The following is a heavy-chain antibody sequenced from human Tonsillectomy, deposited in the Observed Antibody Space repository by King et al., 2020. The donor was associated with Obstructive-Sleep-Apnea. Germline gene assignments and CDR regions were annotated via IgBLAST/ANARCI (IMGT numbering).Heavy chain of an antibody. CDR3: ARSVLYGDYALDY. V-gene: IGHV3-7*03. CDR2: IKQDGNEK. CDR1: GFTFSSYW. Sequence: VQLVESGGGLVQPGGSLRLSCAASGFTFSSYWMNWVRQAPGKGLEWAANIKQDGNEKYYVDSVQGRFSISRDNAKNSLYLQMNSLRAEDTAVYYCARSVLYGDYALDYWGQGTLVTVSS. J-gene: IGHJ4*02. D-gene: IGHD4-17*01.